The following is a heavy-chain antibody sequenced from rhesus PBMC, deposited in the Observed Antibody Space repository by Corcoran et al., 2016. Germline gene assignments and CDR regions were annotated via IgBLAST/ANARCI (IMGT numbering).Heavy chain of an antibody. V-gene: IGHV4-73*01. Sequence: KLQQWGEGLVRHSETLSLPCAVYGGSIIVYSWTCTRHPPGKGLEWMGNIDGNSARTNYNPSLKNRVTISKDTSKNQFSLKLSSVTAADTAVYYCAKDGATWAIWGQGVLVTVSS. CDR2: IDGNSART. CDR3: AKDGATWAI. J-gene: IGHJ4*01. CDR1: GGSIIVYS. D-gene: IGHD1-38*01.